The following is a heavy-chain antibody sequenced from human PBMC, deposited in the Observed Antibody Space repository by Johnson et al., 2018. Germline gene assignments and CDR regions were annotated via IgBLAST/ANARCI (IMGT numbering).Heavy chain of an antibody. CDR2: INWNGGRT. CDR3: ARDDADAFES. D-gene: IGHD2-2*01. V-gene: IGHV3-20*04. Sequence: VQLVESGGGVVRXGGSLILXCAASGFTFDNYAMSWVRQGPGKGLEWVSGINWNGGRTGYADSVKGRFTISRYNAENSLFLRMNSLTPEDTALYYCARDDADAFESWGQGTMVTVFS. J-gene: IGHJ3*02. CDR1: GFTFDNYA.